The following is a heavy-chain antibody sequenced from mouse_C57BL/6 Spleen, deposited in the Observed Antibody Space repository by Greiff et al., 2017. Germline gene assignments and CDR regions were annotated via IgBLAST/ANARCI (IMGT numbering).Heavy chain of an antibody. CDR1: GYSITSGYY. CDR2: ISYDGSN. V-gene: IGHV3-6*01. CDR3: AREELRNYFDY. D-gene: IGHD1-3*01. J-gene: IGHJ2*01. Sequence: VQLKESGPGLVKPSQSLSLTCSVTGYSITSGYYWNWIRQFPGNKLEWMGYISYDGSNNYNPSLKNRISITRDTSKNQFFLKLNSVTTEDTATYYCAREELRNYFDYWGQGTTLTVSS.